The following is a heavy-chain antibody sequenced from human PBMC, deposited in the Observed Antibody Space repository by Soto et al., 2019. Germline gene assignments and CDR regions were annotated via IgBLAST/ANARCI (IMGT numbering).Heavy chain of an antibody. D-gene: IGHD6-6*01. CDR3: ARELSIAARRCDY. CDR2: MNANNGNT. Sequence: GASVKVSCKASGYTFTSYDINWVRQATGQGLEWMGWMNANNGNTNYAQKLQGRVTMTTDTSTSTAYMELRSLRSDDTAVYYCARELSIAARRCDYWGQGTLVTVSS. V-gene: IGHV1-18*01. CDR1: GYTFTSYD. J-gene: IGHJ4*02.